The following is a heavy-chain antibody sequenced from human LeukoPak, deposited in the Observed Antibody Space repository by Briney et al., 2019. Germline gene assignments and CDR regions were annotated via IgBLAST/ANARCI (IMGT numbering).Heavy chain of an antibody. J-gene: IGHJ4*02. CDR1: GFTFSSYE. Sequence: GGSLRLSCAASGFTFSSYEMNWVRQAPGKGLEWVSYISSSGSTIYYTDSVKGRFTISRDNAKNSLSLLMNSLRPEDTAVYYCARESVRSFDYWGQGSLVTVSS. CDR3: ARESVRSFDY. CDR2: ISSSGSTI. D-gene: IGHD5/OR15-5a*01. V-gene: IGHV3-48*03.